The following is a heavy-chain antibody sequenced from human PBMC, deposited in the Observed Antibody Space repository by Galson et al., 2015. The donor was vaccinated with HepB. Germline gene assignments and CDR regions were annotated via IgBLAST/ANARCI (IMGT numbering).Heavy chain of an antibody. V-gene: IGHV1-69*02. J-gene: IGHJ4*02. Sequence: SVKVSCKASGGTFSSYTISWVRQAPGQGLEWMGRIIPILGIANYAQKFQGRVTITADKPTSTAYMELSSLRSEDTAVYYCARSDGGSYKWYFDYWGQGTLVTVSS. CDR3: ARSDGGSYKWYFDY. CDR1: GGTFSSYT. D-gene: IGHD1-26*01. CDR2: IIPILGIA.